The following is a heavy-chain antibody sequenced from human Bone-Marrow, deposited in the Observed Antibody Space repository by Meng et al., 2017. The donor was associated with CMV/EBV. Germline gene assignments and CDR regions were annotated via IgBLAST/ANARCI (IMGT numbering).Heavy chain of an antibody. V-gene: IGHV3-30*02. CDR2: IRYDGSNK. CDR1: GFTFSSYW. D-gene: IGHD3-10*01. CDR3: ARDGGEVTGMDV. Sequence: GESLKISCAASGFTFSSYWMSWVRQAPGKGLEWVAFIRYDGSNKYYADSVKGRFTISRDNSKNTLYLQMNSLRAEDTAVYYCARDGGEVTGMDVWGQGTTVTVSS. J-gene: IGHJ6*02.